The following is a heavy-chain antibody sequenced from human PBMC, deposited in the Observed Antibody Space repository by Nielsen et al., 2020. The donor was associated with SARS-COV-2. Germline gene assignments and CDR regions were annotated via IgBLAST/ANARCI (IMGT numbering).Heavy chain of an antibody. CDR2: IWYDGSNK. J-gene: IGHJ4*02. V-gene: IGHV3-33*08. CDR1: GFTFSSYG. D-gene: IGHD5-24*01. Sequence: GESLKISCAASGFTFSSYGMHWVRQAPGKGLEWVAVIWYDGSNKYYADSVKGRFTISRDNSKNTLYLQMNSLRAEDTAVYYCRGWLQFDTGTSLDYWGQGTLVTVSS. CDR3: RGWLQFDTGTSLDY.